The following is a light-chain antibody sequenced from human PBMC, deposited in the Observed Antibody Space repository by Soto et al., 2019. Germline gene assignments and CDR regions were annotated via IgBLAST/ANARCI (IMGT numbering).Light chain of an antibody. V-gene: IGKV3-20*01. CDR1: QSVSSNF. Sequence: ENVLTQSPGTLSLSPGERATLSCRASQSVSSNFLAWYQQKPGQAPRLLIYGASNRATGIPDRFSGSGSGTDFTLTISSLQPEDFATYYCQQANSFPITFGQGTRLEIK. J-gene: IGKJ5*01. CDR2: GAS. CDR3: QQANSFPIT.